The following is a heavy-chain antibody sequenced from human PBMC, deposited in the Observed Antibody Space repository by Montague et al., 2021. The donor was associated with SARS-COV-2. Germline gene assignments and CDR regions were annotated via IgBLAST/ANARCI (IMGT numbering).Heavy chain of an antibody. D-gene: IGHD3-9*01. Sequence: SETLSLTCNVSGVSFSSYSWSWLRQPAGKGLEWLGRLYLTATVQAHPSLNTRLTMAMDTSTDQLSLRLSSVTVADTAVYYCARDYAISSWQEFFLDSWGQGILVTVSS. CDR3: ARDYAISSWQEFFLDS. J-gene: IGHJ4*02. CDR2: LYLTATV. CDR1: GVSFSSYS. V-gene: IGHV4-4*07.